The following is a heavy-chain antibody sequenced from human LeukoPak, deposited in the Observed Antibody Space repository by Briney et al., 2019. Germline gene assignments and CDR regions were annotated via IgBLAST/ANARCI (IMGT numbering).Heavy chain of an antibody. Sequence: ASVKVSCKASGYTFTSYGISWVRQAPGQGLEWMGWISAYNGNTNYAQKLQGRVTMTTDTSTSTAYMELRSLRSDDTAVYYCARVGITFGGVIVYNWFDPWGQGTLVTVSS. D-gene: IGHD3-16*02. CDR1: GYTFTSYG. V-gene: IGHV1-18*01. CDR3: ARVGITFGGVIVYNWFDP. J-gene: IGHJ5*02. CDR2: ISAYNGNT.